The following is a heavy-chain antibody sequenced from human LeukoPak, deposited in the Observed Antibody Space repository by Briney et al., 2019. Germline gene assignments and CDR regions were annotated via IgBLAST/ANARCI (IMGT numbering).Heavy chain of an antibody. CDR2: ISGSGGST. D-gene: IGHD3-10*01. V-gene: IGHV3-23*01. CDR1: GFTFSSYG. CDR3: AKDLSVLLWFGELSPPDY. J-gene: IGHJ4*02. Sequence: GTLRLSCAASGFTFSSYGMSWVRQAPGKGLEWVSAISGSGGSTYYADSVKGRFTISRDNSKNTLYLQMNSLRAEDTAVYYCAKDLSVLLWFGELSPPDYWGQGTLVTVSS.